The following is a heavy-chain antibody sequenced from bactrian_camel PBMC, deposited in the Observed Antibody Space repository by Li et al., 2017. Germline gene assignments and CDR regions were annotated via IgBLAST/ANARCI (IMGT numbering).Heavy chain of an antibody. Sequence: HVQLVESGGGSVQAGGSLKLSCVASGFTFSSCGMAWNRQAPGQEREGLASMNTLGTTTYADSVKGRFTISRDNAKITLHLEMNNLEPEDTAMYFCAANRFCRRDYDWGQGTQVTVS. J-gene: IGHJ4*01. CDR2: MNTLGTT. V-gene: IGHV3S55*01. CDR3: AANRFCRRDYD. CDR1: GFTFSSCG. D-gene: IGHD1*01.